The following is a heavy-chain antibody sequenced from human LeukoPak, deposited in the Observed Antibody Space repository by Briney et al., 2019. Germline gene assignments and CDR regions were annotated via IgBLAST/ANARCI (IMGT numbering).Heavy chain of an antibody. CDR1: GFTFSSYS. D-gene: IGHD6-19*01. V-gene: IGHV3-21*01. CDR2: ISSSSSYK. J-gene: IGHJ3*02. CDR3: ARGYSSGWYDAFDI. Sequence: GGSLRLSCAASGFTFSSYSMNWVRQAPGKGLEWVSSISSSSSYKYYADSVKGRFTISRDNAKNSLYLQMNSLRAEDTAVYYCARGYSSGWYDAFDIWGQGTMVTVSS.